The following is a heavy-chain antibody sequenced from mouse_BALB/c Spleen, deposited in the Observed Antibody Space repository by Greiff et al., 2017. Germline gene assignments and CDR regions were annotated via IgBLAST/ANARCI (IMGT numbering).Heavy chain of an antibody. V-gene: IGHV1-7*01. CDR2: INPSTGYT. CDR1: GYTFTSYW. CDR3: ARGSRYYYGSSYFDY. Sequence: QVQLKESGAELAKPGASVKMSCKASGYTFTSYWMHWVKQRPGQGLEWIGYINPSTGYTEYNQKFKDKATLTADKSSSTAYMQLSSLTSEDSAVYYCARGSRYYYGSSYFDYGGQGTTLTVSS. J-gene: IGHJ2*01. D-gene: IGHD1-1*01.